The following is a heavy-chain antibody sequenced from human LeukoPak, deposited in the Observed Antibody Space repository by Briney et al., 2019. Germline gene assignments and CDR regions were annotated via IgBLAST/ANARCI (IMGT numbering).Heavy chain of an antibody. Sequence: ASVKVSCKASGYTFTGYYMHWVRQAPGQGLEWMGVINPGGGSTSYAQKFQGRTIMTRDMSTSTDYMELSSLRSEDTAVYYCARDNSVEDTAWWFDPWGQGTLVTVSS. J-gene: IGHJ5*02. CDR3: ARDNSVEDTAWWFDP. CDR1: GYTFTGYY. CDR2: INPGGGST. V-gene: IGHV1-46*01. D-gene: IGHD4-23*01.